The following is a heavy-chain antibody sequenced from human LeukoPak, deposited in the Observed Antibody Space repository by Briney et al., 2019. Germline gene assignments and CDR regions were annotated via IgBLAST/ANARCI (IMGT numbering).Heavy chain of an antibody. J-gene: IGHJ4*02. Sequence: PGGSLRLSCAASGFTFSSYEMNWVRKAPGKGLEWVSYISSSGSTTNYADSVKGRFTISRDNAKNSLYLQMNSLRAEDTAVYYCASCSSWRGYFDYWGQGTLVTVSS. CDR1: GFTFSSYE. D-gene: IGHD6-13*01. CDR3: ASCSSWRGYFDY. CDR2: ISSSGSTT. V-gene: IGHV3-48*03.